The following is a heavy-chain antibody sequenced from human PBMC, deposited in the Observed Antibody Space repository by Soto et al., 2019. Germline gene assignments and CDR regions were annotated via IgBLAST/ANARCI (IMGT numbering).Heavy chain of an antibody. D-gene: IGHD3-10*01. CDR2: IYYGGNT. CDR1: GGSISSGSYY. CDR3: ATDFGSGSYYPDY. Sequence: QVQLQESGPGLVKPSQTLSLTCTVSGGSISSGSYYWSWIRQHPGKGLEWIGYIYYGGNTYYNPSLKGRVSISVDTSKNQFSLKVNSVTAADTDVYYCATDFGSGSYYPDYWGQGTLVTVSS. V-gene: IGHV4-31*03. J-gene: IGHJ4*02.